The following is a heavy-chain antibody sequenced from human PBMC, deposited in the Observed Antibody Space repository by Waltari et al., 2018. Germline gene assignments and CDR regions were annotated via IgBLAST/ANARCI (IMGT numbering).Heavy chain of an antibody. J-gene: IGHJ4*02. CDR2: ISVNSEYI. CDR1: GFPFSIYP. V-gene: IGHV3-21*02. D-gene: IGHD3-3*02. Sequence: EVQLVESGGGLVKPGGSLSLPCAASGFPFSIYPMSWVRQAPGKGLEWVAFISVNSEYIFYADSVRGRFTISRDNAKNSLYLQMNSLTAEDTAVYYCASLASIWGQGTLVTVSS. CDR3: ASLASI.